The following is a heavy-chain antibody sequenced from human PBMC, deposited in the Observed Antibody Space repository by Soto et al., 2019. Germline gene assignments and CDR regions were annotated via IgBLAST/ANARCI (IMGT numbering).Heavy chain of an antibody. V-gene: IGHV4-59*12. CDR1: GGSISSYY. CDR3: AGLEGLATISYYFDF. Sequence: PSETLSLTCTVSGGSISSYYWSWIRQPPGKGLEWIGYIYYSGSTNYNPSLKSRVTISVDTSKNQFSLKLSSVTAADTAVYFCAGLEGLATISYYFDFWGQGALVTVSS. D-gene: IGHD3-9*01. CDR2: IYYSGST. J-gene: IGHJ4*02.